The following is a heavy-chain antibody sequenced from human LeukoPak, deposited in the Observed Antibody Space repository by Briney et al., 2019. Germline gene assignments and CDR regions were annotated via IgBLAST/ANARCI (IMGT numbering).Heavy chain of an antibody. V-gene: IGHV5-51*01. CDR1: GSGFPNYW. CDR3: ARSRAEKVPVWGSYRHHDAFDI. J-gene: IGHJ3*02. D-gene: IGHD3-16*02. Sequence: PGASLQISSQGSGSGFPNYWIGWGRPMPGKGRGWMGIIYPDDSDTTYKPSFQGQVTISADKSISTAYLQWGSLKASDTAMYYCARSRAEKVPVWGSYRHHDAFDIWGQGTRVTVSS. CDR2: IYPDDSDT.